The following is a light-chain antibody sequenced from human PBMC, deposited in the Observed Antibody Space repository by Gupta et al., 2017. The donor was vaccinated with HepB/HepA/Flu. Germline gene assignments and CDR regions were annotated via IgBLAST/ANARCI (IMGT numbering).Light chain of an antibody. J-gene: IGKJ5*01. CDR1: QSINSNS. CDR3: QQDGRLPIT. Sequence: DIVLTQSPGTLSLSPGERATLSCRASQSINSNSLAWYQQKPGQAPRLLIYGTSSRATGIPDRFSGGGSGTDFTLTISRLEPEDFAVYYCQQDGRLPITFGQGTRLEIK. CDR2: GTS. V-gene: IGKV3-20*01.